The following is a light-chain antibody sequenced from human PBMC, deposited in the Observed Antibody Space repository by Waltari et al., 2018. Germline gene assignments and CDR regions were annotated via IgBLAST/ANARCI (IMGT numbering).Light chain of an antibody. J-gene: IGKJ1*01. Sequence: EVVLTQSPGTLSLSPVETATLSCRASQRIGRYLVWYQQKSGQAPRLRIYGAYTRATGIPDRFSGSGSGTDFSLTISRVETEDVAVYYCQNHERLPATFGQGTKVEIK. V-gene: IGKV3-20*01. CDR2: GAY. CDR3: QNHERLPAT. CDR1: QRIGRY.